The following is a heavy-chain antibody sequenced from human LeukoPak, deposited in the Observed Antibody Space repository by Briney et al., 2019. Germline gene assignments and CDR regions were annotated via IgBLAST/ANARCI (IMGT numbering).Heavy chain of an antibody. V-gene: IGHV1-18*01. CDR1: GYTFSSYG. CDR3: ARAVRGYSYAYLPY. CDR2: ISAYDGNT. Sequence: ASVKVSCKASGYTFSSYGISWVRQAPGQGLEWMGWISAYDGNTDYAQNLQGRVTMTTDTSTSTAYMELRSLRSDDPAVYYCARAVRGYSYAYLPYWGQGTLVTVSS. J-gene: IGHJ4*02. D-gene: IGHD5-18*01.